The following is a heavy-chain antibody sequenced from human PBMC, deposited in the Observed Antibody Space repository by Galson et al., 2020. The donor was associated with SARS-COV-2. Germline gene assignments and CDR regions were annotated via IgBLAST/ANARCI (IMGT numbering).Heavy chain of an antibody. CDR2: IDSGDGT. J-gene: IGHJ1*01. V-gene: IGHV3-66*01. CDR3: ARERNRRAVATTFQN. Sequence: GSLRLSCAASGFSVSTNYMSWVRQAPGKGLEWVSIIDSGDGTYYADSVKGRFTISRDNTKNMLYLQMTSLRVEDTAVYFCARERNRRAVATTFQNWGQGTLVSVSS. D-gene: IGHD6-19*01. CDR1: GFSVSTNY.